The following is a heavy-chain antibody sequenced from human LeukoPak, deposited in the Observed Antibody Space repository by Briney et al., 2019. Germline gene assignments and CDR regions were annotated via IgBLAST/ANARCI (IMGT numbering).Heavy chain of an antibody. Sequence: ASVKVSCKTSGYTFTDYYMHWVRHAPGLGLEWMGWVSANSGDTNYTQKFQGRVTMTRDTSISTAYMELSRLRSDDTAVYYCARLGMTTPGDYWGQGTLVTVSS. CDR2: VSANSGDT. CDR3: ARLGMTTPGDY. CDR1: GYTFTDYY. V-gene: IGHV1-2*02. J-gene: IGHJ4*02. D-gene: IGHD4-11*01.